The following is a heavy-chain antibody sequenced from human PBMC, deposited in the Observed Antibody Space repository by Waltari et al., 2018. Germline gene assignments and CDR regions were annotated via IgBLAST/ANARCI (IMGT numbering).Heavy chain of an antibody. D-gene: IGHD6-19*01. CDR2: TRNKAHSYTT. J-gene: IGHJ5*02. V-gene: IGHV3-72*01. CDR1: GFTFSDQY. Sequence: EVQLVESGGGLVQPGGSLRLSCACSGFTFSDQYMDWVRQAPGKGLEWVGRTRNKAHSYTTEYAASVKGRFTISRDDSKNSMYLQMNSLNTEDTAVYYCATLSSGWSWGQGTLVTVSS. CDR3: ATLSSGWS.